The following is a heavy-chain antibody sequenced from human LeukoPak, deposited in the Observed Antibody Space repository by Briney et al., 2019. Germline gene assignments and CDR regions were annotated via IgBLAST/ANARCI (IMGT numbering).Heavy chain of an antibody. J-gene: IGHJ4*02. CDR2: ISGSGGST. V-gene: IGHV3-23*01. Sequence: HPGGSLRLSCAASGFTFSSYAMSWVRQAPGKGLEWVSAISGSGGSTYCADSVKGRFTISRDNSKNTLYLQMNSLRAEDTAVYYCAKDEAHIVVVTAWAPSDYWGQGTLVTVSS. CDR1: GFTFSSYA. D-gene: IGHD2-21*02. CDR3: AKDEAHIVVVTAWAPSDY.